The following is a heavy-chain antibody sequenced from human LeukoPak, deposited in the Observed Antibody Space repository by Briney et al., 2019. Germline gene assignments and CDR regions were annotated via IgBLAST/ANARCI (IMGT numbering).Heavy chain of an antibody. V-gene: IGHV3-23*01. CDR1: GFTFSTYA. CDR3: ARDQSWYDSSGYYRDFVDY. J-gene: IGHJ4*02. CDR2: ISGSDGST. Sequence: GGSQRLSCAASGFTFSTYAMKWARQPPGKGLEWVSGISGSDGSTLYADSVKGRFTISRDNSKNTLYLQMNSLRAEDTAVYYCARDQSWYDSSGYYRDFVDYWGQGTLVTVSS. D-gene: IGHD3-22*01.